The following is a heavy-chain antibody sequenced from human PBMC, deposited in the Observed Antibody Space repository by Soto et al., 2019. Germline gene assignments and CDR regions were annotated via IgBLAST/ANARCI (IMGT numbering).Heavy chain of an antibody. J-gene: IGHJ6*02. CDR1: GGTFSSYA. CDR2: INPNSGGT. CDR3: ARDPGYSSSGYYYYGMDV. V-gene: IGHV1-2*04. D-gene: IGHD6-6*01. Sequence: ASVKVSCKASGGTFSSYAISWVRQAPGQGLEWMGWINPNSGGTNYAQKFQGWVTMTRDTSISTAYMELSRLRSDDTAVYYCARDPGYSSSGYYYYGMDVWGQGTTVTVSS.